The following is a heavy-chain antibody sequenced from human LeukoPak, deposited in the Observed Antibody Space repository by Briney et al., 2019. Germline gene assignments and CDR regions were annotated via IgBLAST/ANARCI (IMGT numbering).Heavy chain of an antibody. Sequence: GGSLRLSCAASGFTFSDDAMSWVRQAAGKGLEWVSGISDTGRSPDYADSVEGRFTISRDDPKKTAYLQMDNLRAEETAIYFCARHDSFIPFWGQGTLVTVAS. J-gene: IGHJ4*02. V-gene: IGHV3-23*01. CDR3: ARHDSFIPF. CDR1: GFTFSDDA. D-gene: IGHD2-21*01. CDR2: ISDTGRSP.